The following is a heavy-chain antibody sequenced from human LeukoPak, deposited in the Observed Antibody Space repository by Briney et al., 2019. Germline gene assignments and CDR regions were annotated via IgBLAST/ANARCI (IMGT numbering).Heavy chain of an antibody. Sequence: GGSLRLSCAASGFTFDDDTMHWVRQTPGRGLEWVSFITWKSHRTHYADSVKGRLTVSRDNSKDSLYLQMNSLRTEDTGLYHCASEVGYRSLGYLGQGTLVTVSS. CDR3: ASEVGYRSLGY. CDR1: GFTFDDDT. J-gene: IGHJ4*02. D-gene: IGHD3-3*01. CDR2: ITWKSHRT. V-gene: IGHV3-43*01.